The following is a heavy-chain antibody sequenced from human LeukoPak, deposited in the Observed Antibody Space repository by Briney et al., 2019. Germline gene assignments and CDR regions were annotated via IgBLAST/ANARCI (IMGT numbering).Heavy chain of an antibody. V-gene: IGHV4-34*01. CDR2: INHSGST. CDR1: GGSFTDYY. Sequence: SETLSLTCTVSGGSFTDYYWNWIRQPPGKGLEWIGEINHSGSTSYNPTLRGRVTISVDTSKNQFSLKLNSVTAADTAVFYCARRPGHCSGVTCSYRHWFDTWGQGSLITVSS. J-gene: IGHJ5*02. D-gene: IGHD2-15*01. CDR3: ARRPGHCSGVTCSYRHWFDT.